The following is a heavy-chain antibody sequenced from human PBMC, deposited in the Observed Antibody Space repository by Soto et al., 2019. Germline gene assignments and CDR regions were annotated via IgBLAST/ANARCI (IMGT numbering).Heavy chain of an antibody. Sequence: GESLKISCKGSGYSFTSYWIGWVRQMPGKGLEWMGIIYPGDSDTRYSPSFQGQVTISADKSISTAYLQWSSLKASDTAMYYCTRTSADGKNYYGMDVWGQGTTVTVSS. D-gene: IGHD6-13*01. J-gene: IGHJ6*02. CDR1: GYSFTSYW. CDR3: TRTSADGKNYYGMDV. V-gene: IGHV5-51*01. CDR2: IYPGDSDT.